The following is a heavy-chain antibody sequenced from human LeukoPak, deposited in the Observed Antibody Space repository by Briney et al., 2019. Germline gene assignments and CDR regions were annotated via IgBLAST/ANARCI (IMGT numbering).Heavy chain of an antibody. V-gene: IGHV3-21*01. Sequence: GGSLRLSCAASGFTFSSYSMNWVRQAPGKGLEWVSSISSSSFSIYYADSVKGRFTISRDNAKNSLYLQMNSLRAEDTAVYYCAELGITMIGGVWGKGTTVTISS. D-gene: IGHD3-10*02. CDR1: GFTFSSYS. J-gene: IGHJ6*04. CDR3: AELGITMIGGV. CDR2: ISSSSFSI.